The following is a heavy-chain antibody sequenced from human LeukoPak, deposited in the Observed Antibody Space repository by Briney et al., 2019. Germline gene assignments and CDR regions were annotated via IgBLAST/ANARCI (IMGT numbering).Heavy chain of an antibody. CDR2: INYSGST. D-gene: IGHD6-13*01. CDR3: ARDLGTAAGPGYNWFDP. V-gene: IGHV4-34*09. Sequence: PSETLSLTCAVYGGSFSGYYWSWIRQPPGKGLEWIGNINYSGSTYYNPSLKSRVTISVDTSKNQFSLKLSSVTAADTAVYYCARDLGTAAGPGYNWFDPWGQGTLVTVSS. CDR1: GGSFSGYY. J-gene: IGHJ5*02.